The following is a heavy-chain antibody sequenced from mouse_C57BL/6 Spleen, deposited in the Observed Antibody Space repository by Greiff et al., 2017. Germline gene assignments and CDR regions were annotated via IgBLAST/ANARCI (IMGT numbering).Heavy chain of an antibody. CDR2: IDPNSGGT. J-gene: IGHJ2*01. Sequence: VQLQQPGAELVKPGASVKLSCKASGYTFTSYWMHWVKQRPGRGLEWIGRIDPNSGGTKYNEKFKSKATLTVDKPSSTAYMHRSSLTSEDSAVYYCARGYYGSSYRFDYWGQGTTLTVSS. V-gene: IGHV1-72*01. D-gene: IGHD1-1*01. CDR1: GYTFTSYW. CDR3: ARGYYGSSYRFDY.